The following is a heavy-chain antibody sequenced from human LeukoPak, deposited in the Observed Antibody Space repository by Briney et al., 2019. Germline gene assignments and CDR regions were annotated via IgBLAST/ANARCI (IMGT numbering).Heavy chain of an antibody. V-gene: IGHV3-23*01. J-gene: IGHJ5*02. CDR1: GFTFSSYA. D-gene: IGHD2-2*01. Sequence: QAGGSLRLSCAASGFTFSSYAMSWVRQAPGKGLEWVSAISGSGGSTYYADSVKDRFTISRDNSKNTLYLQMNSLRAEDTAVYYCAKGSQLLNWFDPWGQGTLVTVSS. CDR2: ISGSGGST. CDR3: AKGSQLLNWFDP.